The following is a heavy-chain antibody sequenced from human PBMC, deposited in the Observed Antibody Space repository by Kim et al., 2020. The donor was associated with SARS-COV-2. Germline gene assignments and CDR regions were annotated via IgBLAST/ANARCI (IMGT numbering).Heavy chain of an antibody. D-gene: IGHD1-20*01. V-gene: IGHV3-23*01. Sequence: GGSLRLSCVASGFTFSSYAMSWVRQAPGKGLEWVSAIPGGGGGTYYADSVKGRVTISRDQSKNTLYLQMSSLIAEDPAVYYCAKGYSANRYDLDCGGQGT. CDR1: GFTFSSYA. CDR2: IPGGGGGT. J-gene: IGHJ4*02. CDR3: AKGYSANRYDLDC.